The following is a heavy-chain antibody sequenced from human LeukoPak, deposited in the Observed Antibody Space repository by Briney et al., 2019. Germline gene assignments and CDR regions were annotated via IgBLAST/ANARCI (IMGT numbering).Heavy chain of an antibody. V-gene: IGHV4-39*07. Sequence: SETLSLTCSISGGSISINNFWWGWIRQSPGKAMEWVGSVYYSGSTYYNPSLTRRLTMSVDTSKNQFSLKLSSVTAADTAVYYCARDRVTMMENDAFDIWGQGTMVTVSS. CDR1: GGSISINNFW. CDR2: VYYSGST. J-gene: IGHJ3*02. D-gene: IGHD3-22*01. CDR3: ARDRVTMMENDAFDI.